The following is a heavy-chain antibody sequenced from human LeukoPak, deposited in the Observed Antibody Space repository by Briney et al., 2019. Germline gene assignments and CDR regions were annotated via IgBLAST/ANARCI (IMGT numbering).Heavy chain of an antibody. V-gene: IGHV3-33*01. Sequence: PGGSLRLSCAASGFTFSSYGMHWVRQAPGKGLEWVAVIWYDGSNKYYADSVKGRFTISRDNSKNTLYLQMNSLRAEDTAVYYCARDLWDPHRSLDYYYYGMDVWGQGTTVTVSS. D-gene: IGHD3-16*01. CDR3: ARDLWDPHRSLDYYYYGMDV. CDR2: IWYDGSNK. CDR1: GFTFSSYG. J-gene: IGHJ6*02.